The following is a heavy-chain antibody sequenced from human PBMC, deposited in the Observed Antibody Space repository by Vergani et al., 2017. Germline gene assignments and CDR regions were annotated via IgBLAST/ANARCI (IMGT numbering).Heavy chain of an antibody. Sequence: QLQLQESGPGLVKPSETLSLTCTVSGGSISSSSYYWGWIRQPPGKGLEWIGSIYYSGSTYYNPSLKSRVTISVDTSKNQFSLKLSSVTAADTAVYYCATMGGLRYIQEDYYGMDVWGQGTTVTVSS. CDR2: IYYSGST. CDR3: ATMGGLRYIQEDYYGMDV. J-gene: IGHJ6*02. V-gene: IGHV4-39*01. D-gene: IGHD3-9*01. CDR1: GGSISSSSYY.